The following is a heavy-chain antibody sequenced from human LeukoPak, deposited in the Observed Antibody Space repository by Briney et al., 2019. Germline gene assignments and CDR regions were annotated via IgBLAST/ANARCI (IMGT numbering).Heavy chain of an antibody. CDR1: GGSISSSSYY. CDR3: ATTFWDIVVVVAAVDY. V-gene: IGHV4-39*01. Sequence: PSETLSLTCTVSGGSISSSSYYWGWIRQPPGKGLEWIGSIYYSGSTYYNPSLKSRVTISVDTSKNQFSLKLSSVTAADTAVYYCATTFWDIVVVVAAVDYWGQGTLVTVSS. J-gene: IGHJ4*02. CDR2: IYYSGST. D-gene: IGHD2-15*01.